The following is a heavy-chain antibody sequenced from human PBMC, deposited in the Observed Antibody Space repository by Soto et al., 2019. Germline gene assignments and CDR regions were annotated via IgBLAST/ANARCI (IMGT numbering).Heavy chain of an antibody. V-gene: IGHV1-69*13. CDR1: GDMFDTYT. D-gene: IGHD5-12*01. CDR3: ARDLGSGYDPGDY. Sequence: SVKVSCKASGDMFDTYTITWMRQAPGRGLEWVGGIIPRSAKSNYAQKFEGRVTITADESTGTAYMELSSLKSEDTAVYYCARDLGSGYDPGDYWGQGTLVTAPQ. J-gene: IGHJ4*02. CDR2: IIPRSAKS.